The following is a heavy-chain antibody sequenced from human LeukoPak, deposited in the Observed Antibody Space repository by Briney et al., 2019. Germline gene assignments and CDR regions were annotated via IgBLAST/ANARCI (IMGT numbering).Heavy chain of an antibody. CDR1: GFTASSNY. Sequence: GGSLRLSCAASGFTASSNYMSWVRQAPRKGLEWVSVIYSDDRTYYADSVKGRFTISRHTSKKTLYLQMNSLRAEDTAVYYCAREVMAKRRAFDIWGQGTVVTVSS. J-gene: IGHJ3*02. V-gene: IGHV3-53*04. CDR3: AREVMAKRRAFDI. CDR2: IYSDDRT. D-gene: IGHD2-8*01.